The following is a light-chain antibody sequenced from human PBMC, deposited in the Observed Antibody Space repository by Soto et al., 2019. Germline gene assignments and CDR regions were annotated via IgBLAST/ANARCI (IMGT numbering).Light chain of an antibody. CDR3: HQYKTYST. J-gene: IGKJ1*01. CDR1: QSLNNR. V-gene: IGKV1-5*01. Sequence: DIQLTQSPSTLSASVGDRVTITCRASQSLNNRLAWYQQKPGKAPKLLIYDASTLESGVSSRFSGTGSGTEWILTITDLQPDDLATYFCHQYKTYSTFGQGTKVEIK. CDR2: DAS.